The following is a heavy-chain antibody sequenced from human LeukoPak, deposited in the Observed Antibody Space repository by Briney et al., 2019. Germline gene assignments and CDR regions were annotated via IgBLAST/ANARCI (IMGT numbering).Heavy chain of an antibody. CDR3: AASVSGWLYYFDC. J-gene: IGHJ4*02. CDR2: ISYDGSNK. V-gene: IGHV3-30-3*01. CDR1: GFTFSSYA. D-gene: IGHD6-19*01. Sequence: GGSLRLSCAASGFTFSSYAMHWVRQAPGKGLEWVAVISYDGSNKYYADSVKGRFTISRDNSKNTLYLQMNSLRAEDTAVYYCAASVSGWLYYFDCWGQGTLVTVSS.